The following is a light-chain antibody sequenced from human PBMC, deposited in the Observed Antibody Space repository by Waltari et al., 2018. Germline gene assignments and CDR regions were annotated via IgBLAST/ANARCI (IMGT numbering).Light chain of an antibody. CDR1: QSISSY. V-gene: IGKV1-39*01. CDR3: QQSYSTPIT. Sequence: DIQMTQSPSSLSASVGDRVTITCRASQSISSYLNWYQQKPEKAPKLLIYAASSLQSGVPSRFSGSGSGTDFTLTISSLQPEDFATYYGQQSYSTPITFGQGTRLEIK. CDR2: AAS. J-gene: IGKJ5*01.